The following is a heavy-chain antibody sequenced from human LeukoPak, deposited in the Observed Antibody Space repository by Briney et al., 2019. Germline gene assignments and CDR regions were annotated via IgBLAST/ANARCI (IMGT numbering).Heavy chain of an antibody. J-gene: IGHJ4*02. CDR2: ISTSGGTT. CDR1: GFTFSNYA. V-gene: IGHV3-23*01. Sequence: GGSLRLSCAASGFTFSNYAMSWVRQAPGKGLEWVSSISTSGGTTYYADSVKGRFTISRDNSKKTLYLQMNSLRAEDTAVYYCAKDPGYSYGYGFDSWGQGTLVTVSS. D-gene: IGHD5-18*01. CDR3: AKDPGYSYGYGFDS.